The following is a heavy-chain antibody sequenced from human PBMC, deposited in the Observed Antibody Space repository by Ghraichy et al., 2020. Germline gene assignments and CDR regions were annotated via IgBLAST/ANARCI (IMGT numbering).Heavy chain of an antibody. CDR2: INAGNGNT. Sequence: ASVKVSCKASGYTFTSYAMHWVRQAPGQRLEWMGWINAGNGNTKYSQKFQGRVTITRDTSASTAYMELSSLRSEDTAVYYCARDDSSGYYILLGVDYWGQGTLVTVSS. CDR3: ARDDSSGYYILLGVDY. CDR1: GYTFTSYA. V-gene: IGHV1-3*01. J-gene: IGHJ4*02. D-gene: IGHD3-22*01.